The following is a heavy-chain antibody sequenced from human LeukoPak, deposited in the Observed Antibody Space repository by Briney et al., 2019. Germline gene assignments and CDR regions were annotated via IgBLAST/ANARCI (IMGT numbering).Heavy chain of an antibody. D-gene: IGHD4-17*01. CDR3: VSTYGDRYYFDY. J-gene: IGHJ4*02. CDR2: IKQDGSEK. Sequence: GGSLRLSCAASGFTFSSYWMSWVRQAPGKGLEWVANIKQDGSEKYYVDSVKGRFTISRDNAKNSLYLQMNSLRAEDTAVYYCVSTYGDRYYFDYWGQGTLVTVSS. CDR1: GFTFSSYW. V-gene: IGHV3-7*01.